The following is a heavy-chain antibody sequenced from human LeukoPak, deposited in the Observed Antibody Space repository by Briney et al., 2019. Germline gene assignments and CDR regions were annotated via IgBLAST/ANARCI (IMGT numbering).Heavy chain of an antibody. Sequence: SETLSLTCTVSGYSISSGYYWGWIRQPPGKGLEWIGSIYYSGSTYYNPSLKSRVTISVDTSKNQFSLKLSSVTAADTAVYYCARDSVAGRTYWGQGTLVTVSS. CDR1: GYSISSGYY. V-gene: IGHV4-38-2*02. CDR3: ARDSVAGRTY. CDR2: IYYSGST. D-gene: IGHD6-19*01. J-gene: IGHJ4*02.